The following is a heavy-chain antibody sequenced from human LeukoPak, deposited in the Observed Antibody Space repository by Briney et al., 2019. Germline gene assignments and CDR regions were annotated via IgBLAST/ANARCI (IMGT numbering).Heavy chain of an antibody. CDR2: ISSSGSTI. V-gene: IGHV3-11*01. Sequence: PGGSLRLSCAASGFTFSDYYMSWIRQAPGKGLEWVSYISSSGSTIHYADSVKGRFTISRDNAKNSLYLQMNSLRAEDTAVYYCARALGYSSSWTVGYWGQGTLVTVSS. CDR3: ARALGYSSSWTVGY. J-gene: IGHJ4*02. CDR1: GFTFSDYY. D-gene: IGHD6-13*01.